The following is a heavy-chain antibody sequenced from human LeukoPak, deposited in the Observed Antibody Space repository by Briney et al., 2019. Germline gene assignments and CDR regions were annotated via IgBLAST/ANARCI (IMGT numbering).Heavy chain of an antibody. CDR2: IYYSGST. Sequence: PSETLSLTCTVSGGSISSYYWSWIRQPPGKGLEGIGYIYYSGSTNYNPSLKSRVTISVDTSKNQFPLKLSSVTAADTAVYYCARDPEQSGYFDYWGQGTLVTVSS. CDR1: GGSISSYY. J-gene: IGHJ4*02. V-gene: IGHV4-59*01. CDR3: ARDPEQSGYFDY. D-gene: IGHD1-14*01.